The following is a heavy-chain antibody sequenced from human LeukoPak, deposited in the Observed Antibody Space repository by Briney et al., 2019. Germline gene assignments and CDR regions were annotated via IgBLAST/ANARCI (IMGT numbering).Heavy chain of an antibody. CDR3: ARDSTMTRKIDY. Sequence: SETLSLTCAVYGGSFSGYYWSWIRQPPGKGLEWIGEINHSGSTNYNPSLKSRVIISVDTSKNQFSLKLSSVTAADTAVYYCARDSTMTRKIDYWGQGTLVTVSS. V-gene: IGHV4-34*01. J-gene: IGHJ4*02. D-gene: IGHD4-17*01. CDR1: GGSFSGYY. CDR2: INHSGST.